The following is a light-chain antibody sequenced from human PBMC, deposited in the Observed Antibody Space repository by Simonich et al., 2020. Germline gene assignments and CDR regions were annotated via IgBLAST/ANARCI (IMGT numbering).Light chain of an antibody. CDR1: HSGLYSSNNTNS. Sequence: DIVITPSPDSLALSLGERATINCNSGHSGLYSSNNTNSLPWYQQKPGQPPKLLIYWASTRESGVPDRFSGSGSGTDFTLTISSLQAEDVAVYYCQQYYSTPPTFGQGTKLEIK. CDR2: WAS. J-gene: IGKJ2*01. CDR3: QQYYSTPPT. V-gene: IGKV4-1*01.